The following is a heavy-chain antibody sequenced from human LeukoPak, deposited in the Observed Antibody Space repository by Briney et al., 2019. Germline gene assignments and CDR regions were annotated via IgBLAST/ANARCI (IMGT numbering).Heavy chain of an antibody. Sequence: PGGSLRLSCAASGFPVSTNYMSWVRQAPGKGLEWVSVIYSGGTTYYTNSVKGRFTISRDNSKNTLYLQMNSLRADDTAVYYCARGITGSNNWFDPWGQGTLVTVSS. V-gene: IGHV3-66*02. J-gene: IGHJ5*02. CDR3: ARGITGSNNWFDP. CDR1: GFPVSTNY. D-gene: IGHD1-20*01. CDR2: IYSGGTT.